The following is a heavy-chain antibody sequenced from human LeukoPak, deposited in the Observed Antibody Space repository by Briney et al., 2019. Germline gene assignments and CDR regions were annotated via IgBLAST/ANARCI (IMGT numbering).Heavy chain of an antibody. J-gene: IGHJ4*02. Sequence: SETLSLTCAVSGYSISSGYCWGWIRQPPGKGLDWIGGICHSGSTYYNPSLKSRVTISVDTSKNHFSLKLSSVTAADTAVYYCARDLRVSGSSFDYWGQGTLVTVSS. CDR3: ARDLRVSGSSFDY. V-gene: IGHV4-38-2*02. D-gene: IGHD3-10*01. CDR2: ICHSGST. CDR1: GYSISSGYC.